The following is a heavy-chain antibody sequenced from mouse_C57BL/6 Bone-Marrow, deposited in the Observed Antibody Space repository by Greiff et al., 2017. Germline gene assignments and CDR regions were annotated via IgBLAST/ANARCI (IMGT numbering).Heavy chain of an antibody. Sequence: EVMLVESGGGLVKPGGSLKLSCAASGFTFSSYTMSWVRQTPEKRLQWVAAISGGGGNTYYPDSVKGRFTISRDNDKNILYLQMRSRRSEDTALYYCSRQVTTVLATKYFDVWGTGTTVTVSS. J-gene: IGHJ1*03. CDR2: ISGGGGNT. CDR1: GFTFSSYT. D-gene: IGHD1-1*01. V-gene: IGHV5-9*01. CDR3: SRQVTTVLATKYFDV.